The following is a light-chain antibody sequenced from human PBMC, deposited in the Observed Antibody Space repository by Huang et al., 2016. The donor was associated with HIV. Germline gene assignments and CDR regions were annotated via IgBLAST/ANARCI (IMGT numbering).Light chain of an antibody. J-gene: IGKJ2*01. Sequence: EIVLTQSPATLSLSPGERATLSCRTSQSVTRYLAWYQHKSSQAPRLLIYDASIRSTGIPARFSGGGSGTDFTLTISSLEPEDFAVYYCQQRSNWPTYTFGQGTKLEIK. CDR1: QSVTRY. CDR2: DAS. CDR3: QQRSNWPTYT. V-gene: IGKV3-11*01.